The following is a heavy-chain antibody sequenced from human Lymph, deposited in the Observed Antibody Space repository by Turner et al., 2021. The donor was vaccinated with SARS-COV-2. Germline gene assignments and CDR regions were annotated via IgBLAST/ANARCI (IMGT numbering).Heavy chain of an antibody. D-gene: IGHD2-15*01. Sequence: EVQLVESGGGLVQPGRSLRLSCIASGFIFGDYAMSWVRQAPGKGLEWVGFIRSKAYGGKTQYAASVKGRFTISRDDSKSIAYLQMHSLKTEDTAVYYCTRVKYCSGGSCYGYHFDYWGQGSLVTVSS. J-gene: IGHJ4*02. CDR1: GFIFGDYA. V-gene: IGHV3-49*04. CDR3: TRVKYCSGGSCYGYHFDY. CDR2: IRSKAYGGKT.